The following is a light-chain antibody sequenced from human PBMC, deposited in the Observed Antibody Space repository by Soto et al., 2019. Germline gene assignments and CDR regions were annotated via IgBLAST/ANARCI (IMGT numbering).Light chain of an antibody. CDR2: DTD. CDR1: TGAVTRTHY. J-gene: IGLJ1*01. Sequence: QAVVTQEPSLTVSPGGTVPLTCGSSTGAVTRTHYPYWFQQKPGQAPRTLMYDTDNRDACTPTRFSGSLLGGQAALTLSGAQPEDEADYYCLLLYSGTRRVFRAGTKVTVL. V-gene: IGLV7-46*01. CDR3: LLLYSGTRRV.